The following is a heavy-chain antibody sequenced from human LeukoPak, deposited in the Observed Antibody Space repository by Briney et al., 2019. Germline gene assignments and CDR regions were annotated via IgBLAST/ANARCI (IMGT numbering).Heavy chain of an antibody. Sequence: SETLSLTCTVSGGSISSSSYYWGWIRQPPGKGLEWIGSIYYSGSTYYNPSLKSRVTISADTSKNQFSLKLSSVTAADTAVYYCATAVASSSGWYADYWGQGTLVTVSS. CDR2: IYYSGST. CDR1: GGSISSSSYY. CDR3: ATAVASSSGWYADY. J-gene: IGHJ4*02. D-gene: IGHD6-19*01. V-gene: IGHV4-39*01.